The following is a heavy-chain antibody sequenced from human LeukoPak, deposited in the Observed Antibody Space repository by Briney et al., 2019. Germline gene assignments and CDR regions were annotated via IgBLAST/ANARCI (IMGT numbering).Heavy chain of an antibody. Sequence: GASVKVSCKASGYTFTSYGISWVRQAPGQGLEWMGWSSAYNGNTNYAQKLQGRVTMTTDTSTSTAYMELRSLRSDDTAVYYCATLVSGYDPFDYWGQGTLVTVSS. D-gene: IGHD5-12*01. CDR2: SSAYNGNT. CDR3: ATLVSGYDPFDY. V-gene: IGHV1-18*04. J-gene: IGHJ4*02. CDR1: GYTFTSYG.